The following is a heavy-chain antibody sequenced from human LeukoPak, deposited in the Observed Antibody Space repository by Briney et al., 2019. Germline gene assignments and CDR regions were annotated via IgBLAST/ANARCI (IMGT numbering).Heavy chain of an antibody. CDR1: GFIFSDHY. CDR3: TRAYWYRFDY. D-gene: IGHD2-8*02. J-gene: IGHJ4*02. CDR2: VGNKDDSYTT. V-gene: IGHV3-72*01. Sequence: GGSLRLSCAASGFIFSDHYMFWVRQAPGKGLEWVGHVGNKDDSYTTDYAASVKGRLTISRDDSKNSVDLQMNSLKIEDTAMYYCTRAYWYRFDYWGQGTLVTVSS.